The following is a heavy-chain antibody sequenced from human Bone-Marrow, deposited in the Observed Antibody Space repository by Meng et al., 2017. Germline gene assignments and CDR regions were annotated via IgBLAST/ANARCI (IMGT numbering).Heavy chain of an antibody. J-gene: IGHJ4*02. CDR2: VNSDGSAT. D-gene: IGHD6-19*01. V-gene: IGHV3-74*03. Sequence: VQLVESGGGVVQPGGSLRLSCAASGFTFSSYWMHWVRQAPGKGLVWVARVNSDGSATTYADSVKGRFTISRDNAKTTLYLQMNSLTVEDTAVYYYARKRAVVEDFDCWGQGTLVTVSS. CDR1: GFTFSSYW. CDR3: ARKRAVVEDFDC.